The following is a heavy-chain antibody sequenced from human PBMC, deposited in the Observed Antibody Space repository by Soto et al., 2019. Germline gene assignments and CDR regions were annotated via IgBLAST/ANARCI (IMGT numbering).Heavy chain of an antibody. V-gene: IGHV1-2*02. Sequence: ALLKVSCKASGYTFTGYYMHCGRQAPGQGLEWMGWINPNSGGTNYAQKFQGRVTMTRDTSISTAHMELSRLRSDDTAVYYCARVRYYDFWSGYYNGRSPFDIWGQGTMVTVSS. CDR1: GYTFTGYY. J-gene: IGHJ3*02. CDR3: ARVRYYDFWSGYYNGRSPFDI. CDR2: INPNSGGT. D-gene: IGHD3-3*01.